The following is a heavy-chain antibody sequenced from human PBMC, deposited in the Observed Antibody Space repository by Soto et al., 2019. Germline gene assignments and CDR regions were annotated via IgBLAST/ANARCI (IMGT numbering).Heavy chain of an antibody. CDR2: IMPVFPTP. Sequence: QVHLVQSGAEVKKPGSSVKVSCKASGGTFRTSAINWVRQAPRHGLEWVGGIMPVFPTPDYAKNFQGRVTITADESTSTACLELTSLRADDTAVYYCARDNDRLQSGGNYSYILYVWGQGTAIAVSS. CDR1: GGTFRTSA. D-gene: IGHD1-1*01. CDR3: ARDNDRLQSGGNYSYILYV. J-gene: IGHJ6*02. V-gene: IGHV1-69*01.